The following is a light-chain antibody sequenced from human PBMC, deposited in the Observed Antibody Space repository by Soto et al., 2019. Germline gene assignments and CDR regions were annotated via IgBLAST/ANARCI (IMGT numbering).Light chain of an antibody. J-gene: IGKJ2*01. Sequence: DIQMTQSPSTLSASIGDRVTITCRASQTINGRLAWYQQKPGRPPNLLIYDVSFLESGAPSRFSGSGSGTDFTLTISSLRPDDFATFYCQQYKVYPYTFGQGSRLDIQ. CDR3: QQYKVYPYT. CDR2: DVS. V-gene: IGKV1-5*01. CDR1: QTINGR.